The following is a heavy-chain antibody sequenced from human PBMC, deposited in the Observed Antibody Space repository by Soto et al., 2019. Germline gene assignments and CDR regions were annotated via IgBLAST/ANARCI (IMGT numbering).Heavy chain of an antibody. CDR3: AKGRGYCSSTSCYTAGTEYFQH. CDR2: ISAYNGNT. Sequence: QVQLVQSGAEVKKPGASVKVSCKASGYTFTSYGISWVRQAPGQELEWMGWISAYNGNTNYAQKLQGRVTMTTDTSTSTAYMELRSLRSDDTAVYYCAKGRGYCSSTSCYTAGTEYFQHWGQGTLVTVSS. D-gene: IGHD2-2*02. J-gene: IGHJ1*01. CDR1: GYTFTSYG. V-gene: IGHV1-18*01.